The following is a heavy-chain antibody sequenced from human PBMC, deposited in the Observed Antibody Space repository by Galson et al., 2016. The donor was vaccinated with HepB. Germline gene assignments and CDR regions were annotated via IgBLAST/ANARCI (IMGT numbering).Heavy chain of an antibody. V-gene: IGHV3-48*04. CDR3: ARAVLRNGSGWGRALDI. D-gene: IGHD6-19*01. CDR1: GFTFNSYN. CDR2: ITTTGGTI. Sequence: SLRLSCAASGFTFNSYNMNWVRRTPGKGLEWISYITTTGGTIYYAGSVKGRSTISRDNAKNSLYLQLNSLRVEDTAMYYCARAVLRNGSGWGRALDIWGQGTMVTVSS. J-gene: IGHJ3*02.